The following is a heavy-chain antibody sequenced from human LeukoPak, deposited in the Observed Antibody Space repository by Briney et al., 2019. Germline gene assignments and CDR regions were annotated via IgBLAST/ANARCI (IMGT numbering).Heavy chain of an antibody. CDR3: AREGDYSNLRSLDY. CDR1: GFTFSTYG. D-gene: IGHD4-11*01. V-gene: IGHV3-30*02. CDR2: IRYDGSNK. J-gene: IGHJ4*02. Sequence: GGSLRLSCAASGFTFSTYGMHWVRQAPGKGLEWVAFIRYDGSNKYYADSVKGRFTISRDNSKNTLYLQMNSLRAEDTAVYYCAREGDYSNLRSLDYWGQGTLVTVSS.